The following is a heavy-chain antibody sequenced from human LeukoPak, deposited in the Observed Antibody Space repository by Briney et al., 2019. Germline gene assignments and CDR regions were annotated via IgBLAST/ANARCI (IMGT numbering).Heavy chain of an antibody. D-gene: IGHD6-13*01. CDR3: ARRRVIASLSNWFDP. J-gene: IGHJ5*02. V-gene: IGHV4-39*01. CDR2: IYYSGST. CDR1: GGSLSSSTYY. Sequence: PSETLSLTCTVSGGSLSSSTYYCGWIRQPPWNWLELIVTIYYSGSTYYNPSLKSRVTISVDTSKNQFSLKLSSVTAADTAVYYCARRRVIASLSNWFDPWGQGTLVTVSS.